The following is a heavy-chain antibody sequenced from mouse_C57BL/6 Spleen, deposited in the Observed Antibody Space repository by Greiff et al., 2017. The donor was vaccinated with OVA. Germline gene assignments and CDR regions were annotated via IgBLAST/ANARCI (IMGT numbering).Heavy chain of an antibody. D-gene: IGHD1-1*01. CDR1: GYTFTDHT. V-gene: IGHV1-78*01. CDR2: IYPSDGNN. Sequence: QVQLQQSDAELVKPGASVKISCKVSGYTFTDHTIHWMKQRPEQGLEWIGFIYPSDGNNKYNEKFKGKATVTADKSSSTTYMQLNSQTSEDSSVYLCALFTTQSGFAYWGQGTLVTVSA. CDR3: ALFTTQSGFAY. J-gene: IGHJ3*01.